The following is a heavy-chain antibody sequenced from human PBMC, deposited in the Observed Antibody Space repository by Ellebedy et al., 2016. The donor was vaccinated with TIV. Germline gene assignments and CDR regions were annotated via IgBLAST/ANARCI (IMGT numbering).Heavy chain of an antibody. CDR3: ARMGVGFDV. CDR1: GFMFDSYA. Sequence: GESLKISCAASGFMFDSYAMNWVRQAPGKGLEWVSGISGSGGGAFPADSVKGRFTISRDNSKNTLYLQMNSLRAEDTAIYYCARMGVGFDVWGQGTMVTVSS. V-gene: IGHV3-23*01. CDR2: ISGSGGGA. D-gene: IGHD3-3*01. J-gene: IGHJ3*01.